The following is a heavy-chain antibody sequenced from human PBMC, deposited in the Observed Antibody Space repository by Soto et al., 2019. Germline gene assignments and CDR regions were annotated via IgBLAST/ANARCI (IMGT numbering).Heavy chain of an antibody. CDR2: ISSNSSYI. CDR3: VRDGHDAFDI. Sequence: PGGSLRLSCEASGFTFISYSTHWFRQAPGKGLEWVSSISSNSSYIYYADSVKGRFTISRDNAKNSLYLQMNSLRAEDTAVYYCVRDGHDAFDIWGQGTMVTVSS. V-gene: IGHV3-21*01. J-gene: IGHJ3*02. CDR1: GFTFISYS.